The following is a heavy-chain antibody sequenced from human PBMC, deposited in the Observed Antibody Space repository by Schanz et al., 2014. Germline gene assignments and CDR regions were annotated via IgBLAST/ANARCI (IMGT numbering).Heavy chain of an antibody. CDR3: ARGGRTTYNYYYGMDV. Sequence: QVQLQESGPGLVRPSETLSLTCTVSGASMDNYYWSWIRQPPGKGLVWIGYVYNNGRTYYNPSLKRRVAISVDTSKNQFSLKLTSMTAADTAVYYCARGGRTTYNYYYGMDVWGQGTTVTVSS. V-gene: IGHV4-59*01. J-gene: IGHJ6*02. CDR1: GASMDNYY. CDR2: VYNNGRT. D-gene: IGHD1-1*01.